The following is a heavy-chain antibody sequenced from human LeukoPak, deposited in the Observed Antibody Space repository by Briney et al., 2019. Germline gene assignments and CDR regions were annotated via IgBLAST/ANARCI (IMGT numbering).Heavy chain of an antibody. D-gene: IGHD6-25*01. J-gene: IGHJ4*02. CDR2: IHQHGSKE. CDR3: ARDSADRLLDY. Sequence: GGSLRLSCAASGFTFSDTYMDWVRQAPGKGLEWVANIHQHGSKENYLDSVKGRFTISRDNAKSSIYLQMNSLRAEDTAVYYCARDSADRLLDYWGQGTLVTVSS. CDR1: GFTFSDTY. V-gene: IGHV3-7*01.